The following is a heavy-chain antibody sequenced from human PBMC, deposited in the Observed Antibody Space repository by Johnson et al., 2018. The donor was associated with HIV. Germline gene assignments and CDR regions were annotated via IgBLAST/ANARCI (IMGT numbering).Heavy chain of an antibody. CDR3: ARDRVYSGSYYSGAFDV. J-gene: IGHJ3*01. CDR1: GVKLDDYA. D-gene: IGHD1-26*01. V-gene: IGHV3-9*01. Sequence: VQLVESGGGLVQPGRSLRLSCVASGVKLDDYAMHWVRQPPGQGLEWVAGISWNSHVVDYADSVKGRVTISRDTAKNSLYLQMNGLRADDTAVYYCARDRVYSGSYYSGAFDVWGQGAMVTVSS. CDR2: ISWNSHVV.